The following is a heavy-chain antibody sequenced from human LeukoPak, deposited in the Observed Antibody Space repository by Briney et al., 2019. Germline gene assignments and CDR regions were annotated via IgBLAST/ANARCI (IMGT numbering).Heavy chain of an antibody. CDR2: IYTSGST. CDR1: GGSISSYY. CDR3: ARGPYSSSSDAFDI. Sequence: PSETLSLTCTVSGGSISSYYWSWIRQPAGKGLEWIGRIYTSGSTNYNPSLKSRVTMSVDTSKNQFSLKLSSVTAADTAVYYCARGPYSSSSDAFDIWGQGTMVTVSS. J-gene: IGHJ3*02. V-gene: IGHV4-4*07. D-gene: IGHD6-13*01.